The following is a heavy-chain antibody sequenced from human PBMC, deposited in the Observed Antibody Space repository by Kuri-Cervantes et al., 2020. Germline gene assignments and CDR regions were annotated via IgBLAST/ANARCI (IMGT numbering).Heavy chain of an antibody. V-gene: IGHV1-2*04. D-gene: IGHD6-19*01. CDR3: ARATEAVAGTRSHHRYFDY. CDR2: INPNSGGT. Sequence: ASVKVSCKASGYTFTGYYMHWVRQAPGQGLEWMGWINPNSGGTNYAQKFQGWVTMTRNTSISTAYMELSSLRSEDTAVYYCARATEAVAGTRSHHRYFDYWGQGTLVTVSS. J-gene: IGHJ4*02. CDR1: GYTFTGYY.